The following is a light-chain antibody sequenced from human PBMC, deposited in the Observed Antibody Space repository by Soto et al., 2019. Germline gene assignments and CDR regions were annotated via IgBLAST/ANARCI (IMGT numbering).Light chain of an antibody. Sequence: QSALTQPPSASGSPGQSVTISCTGTSSDVGGYNYVSWYQQHPGKAPKLMIYEVSKRPSGVPDRVSGSKSGNTASLTVSGLQAEDEADYYCSSYEVSNNVVFGAGTQLTVL. CDR1: SSDVGGYNY. J-gene: IGLJ2*01. V-gene: IGLV2-8*01. CDR2: EVS. CDR3: SSYEVSNNVV.